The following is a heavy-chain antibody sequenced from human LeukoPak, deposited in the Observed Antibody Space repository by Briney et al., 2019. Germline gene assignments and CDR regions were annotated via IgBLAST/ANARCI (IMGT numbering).Heavy chain of an antibody. CDR2: ISNNGGYT. J-gene: IGHJ6*02. CDR3: AKSVYVVGMVDV. V-gene: IGHV3-23*01. CDR1: GFTFSSSA. Sequence: GGSLRLSCAASGFTFSSSAMSWVRQAPGKGLEWVSAISNNGGYTYYADSVQGRFTISRDNSKNTLYLQMNSLRAEDTAVYYCAKSVYVVGMVDVWGQGTTVTVSS. D-gene: IGHD3-22*01.